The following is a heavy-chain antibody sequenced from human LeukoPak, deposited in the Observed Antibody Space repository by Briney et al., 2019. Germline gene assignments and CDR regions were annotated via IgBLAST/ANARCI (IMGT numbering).Heavy chain of an antibody. CDR3: ARDLVVAGTGFGY. CDR2: INWKGGTT. D-gene: IGHD6-19*01. J-gene: IGHJ4*02. CDR1: GFSIGSYA. Sequence: PGGSLRLSCAASGFSIGSYAMSWVRQAPGKGLEWVSGINWKGGTTGYADSVKGRFTISRDNAKKSLYLQMNSLRAEDTALYYCARDLVVAGTGFGYWGQGTLVTVSS. V-gene: IGHV3-20*04.